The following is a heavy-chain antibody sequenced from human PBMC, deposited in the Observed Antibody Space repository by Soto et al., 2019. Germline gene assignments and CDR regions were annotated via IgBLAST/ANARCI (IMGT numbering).Heavy chain of an antibody. J-gene: IGHJ6*02. CDR1: GGTFSSYA. D-gene: IGHD6-6*01. V-gene: IGHV1-69*06. Sequence: SVKVSCKASGGTFSSYAISWVRQAPGQGLEWMGGIIPIFGTANYAQKFQGRVTITADKSTSTAYMELSSLRSEDTAVYYCAREGQLEYYYYGMNVWGQGTTVTVSS. CDR3: AREGQLEYYYYGMNV. CDR2: IIPIFGTA.